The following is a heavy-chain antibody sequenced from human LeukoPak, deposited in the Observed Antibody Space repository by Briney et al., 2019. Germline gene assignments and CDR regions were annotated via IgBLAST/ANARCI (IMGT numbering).Heavy chain of an antibody. CDR2: TRDKANSYTT. CDR1: GFTFSDHY. V-gene: IGHV3-72*01. D-gene: IGHD5-12*01. Sequence: PGGSLRLSCAASGFTFSDHYMDWVRQDPGKGLEWVGRTRDKANSYTTEYAASVKGRFTISRDASKTSLYLQMNSLKTEDTAVYYCARGDGYDRRSFDYWGQGTLVTVSS. CDR3: ARGDGYDRRSFDY. J-gene: IGHJ4*02.